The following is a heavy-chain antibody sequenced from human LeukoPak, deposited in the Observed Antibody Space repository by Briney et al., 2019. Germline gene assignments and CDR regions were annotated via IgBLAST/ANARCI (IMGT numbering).Heavy chain of an antibody. CDR2: IRQDGSET. Sequence: GGSLRLSCAASGFIFSDYWVNWVRQAPGKGLEWVASIRQDGSETTYVDSVKGRFTISRDNTKSSLYLQMSSLTAEDTAVYYCARDGTAAGLYFDLWGQGTLVTVSS. V-gene: IGHV3-7*01. J-gene: IGHJ4*01. CDR1: GFIFSDYW. D-gene: IGHD6-13*01. CDR3: ARDGTAAGLYFDL.